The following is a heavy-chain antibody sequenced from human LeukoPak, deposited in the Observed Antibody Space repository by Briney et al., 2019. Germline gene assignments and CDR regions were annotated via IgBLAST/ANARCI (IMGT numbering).Heavy chain of an antibody. CDR3: ASPIAARPDYYYYGMDV. D-gene: IGHD6-6*01. J-gene: IGHJ6*02. CDR1: GYTFTSYA. V-gene: IGHV1-69*13. Sequence: GASVNVSCKASGYTFTSYAISWVRQAPGQGLEWMGGIIPIFGTANYAQKFQGRVTITADDSTSTAYMELSSLRSEDTAVYYCASPIAARPDYYYYGMDVWGQGTTVTVSS. CDR2: IIPIFGTA.